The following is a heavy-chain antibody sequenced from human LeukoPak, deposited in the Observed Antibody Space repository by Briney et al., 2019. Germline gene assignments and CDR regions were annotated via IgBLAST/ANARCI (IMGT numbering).Heavy chain of an antibody. J-gene: IGHJ6*02. Sequence: GGSLRLSCEASGFTLSNYSMNWVRQAPGKGLEWVSSISSRSSYIYYSDSLKGRFTISGDNAKNSLFLQLHSLSVEDTAVCYCARTLAARIQSPYYYGLDVWGQGTPVTVSS. CDR2: ISSRSSYI. V-gene: IGHV3-21*01. CDR3: ARTLAARIQSPYYYGLDV. CDR1: GFTLSNYS. D-gene: IGHD6-6*01.